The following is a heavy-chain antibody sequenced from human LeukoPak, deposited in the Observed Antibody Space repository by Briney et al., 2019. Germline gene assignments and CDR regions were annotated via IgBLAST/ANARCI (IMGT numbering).Heavy chain of an antibody. Sequence: GGSLRLSCAASGFTFSSYSMNWVRQAPGKGLEWVSYISSSSSTTYYADSVKGRFTISRDNSKNTLYLQMNSLRAEDTAVYYCARGLVGATEWGLFDYWGQGTLVTVSS. D-gene: IGHD1-26*01. CDR2: ISSSSSTT. CDR3: ARGLVGATEWGLFDY. J-gene: IGHJ4*02. V-gene: IGHV3-48*01. CDR1: GFTFSSYS.